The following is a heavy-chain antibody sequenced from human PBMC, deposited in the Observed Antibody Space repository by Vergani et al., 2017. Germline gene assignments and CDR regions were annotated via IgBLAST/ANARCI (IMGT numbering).Heavy chain of an antibody. J-gene: IGHJ4*02. CDR3: ASAASMVRGVIVY. D-gene: IGHD3-10*01. CDR2: IIPILGLA. Sequence: QVQLVQSGAEVKKPGSSVKVSCKASGGTFSSYAISWVRQAPGQGLEWMGRIIPILGLANYAQKFQGRVTITADKSTSTAYMELSSLRSEDTAVYYCASAASMVRGVIVYWGQGTLVTVSS. V-gene: IGHV1-69*04. CDR1: GGTFSSYA.